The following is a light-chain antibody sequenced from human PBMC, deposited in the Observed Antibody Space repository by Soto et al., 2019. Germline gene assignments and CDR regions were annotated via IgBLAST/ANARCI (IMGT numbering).Light chain of an antibody. CDR2: STS. CDR1: QSVSSN. Sequence: ELLMTRSPSTIVVIPGDRSTLTCSTSQSVSSNLAWYQQKLGQAHSLLIYSTSTRATGIPDRFSGSGSETEFTLTISSLQPEDYAVYYCQQYNKWAPITFGQGTRLEI. V-gene: IGKV3-15*01. J-gene: IGKJ5*01. CDR3: QQYNKWAPIT.